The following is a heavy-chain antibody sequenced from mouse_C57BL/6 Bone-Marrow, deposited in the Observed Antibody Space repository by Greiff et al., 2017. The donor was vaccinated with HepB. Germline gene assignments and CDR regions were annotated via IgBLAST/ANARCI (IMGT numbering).Heavy chain of an antibody. J-gene: IGHJ4*01. CDR3: AREGLTLYAMDY. V-gene: IGHV5-17*01. CDR2: ISSGSSTI. D-gene: IGHD1-3*01. Sequence: DVHLVESGGGLVKPGGSLKLSCAASGFTFSDYGMHWVRQAPEKGLEWVAYISSGSSTIYYADTVKGRFTISRDNAKNTLFLQMTSLRSEDTAMYYCAREGLTLYAMDYWGQGTSVTVSS. CDR1: GFTFSDYG.